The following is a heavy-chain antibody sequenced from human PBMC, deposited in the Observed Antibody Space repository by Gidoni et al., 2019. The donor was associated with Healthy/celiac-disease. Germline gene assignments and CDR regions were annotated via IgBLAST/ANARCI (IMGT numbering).Heavy chain of an antibody. CDR3: ARDDYGSGTYSFDN. V-gene: IGHV1-69*04. Sequence: QVQLVQAGAEVKKPCPSVRVCCKPSGGTFSNYAITWVRQASGQGLEWMGRIITLLGIENYAQKFLGRVTITADTATSTAHMELSSLRSEDTAVYYCARDDYGSGTYSFDNWGQGILVTVSS. CDR1: GGTFSNYA. D-gene: IGHD3-10*01. J-gene: IGHJ4*02. CDR2: IITLLGIE.